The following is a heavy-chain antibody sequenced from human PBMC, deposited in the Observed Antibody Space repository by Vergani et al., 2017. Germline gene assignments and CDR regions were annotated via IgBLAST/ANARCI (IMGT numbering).Heavy chain of an antibody. Sequence: EVQLVESGGGVVRPGGSLRLSCAASGFTFDDYGMSWVRQAPGKGLEWVSGIKWNGGSTGYADSVKGRFTISRDKAKNALYLQMNSLRTEDTALYYCARERYDSSYFDYWGQGTLVTVSS. J-gene: IGHJ4*02. CDR2: IKWNGGST. CDR1: GFTFDDYG. V-gene: IGHV3-20*04. CDR3: ARERYDSSYFDY. D-gene: IGHD3-22*01.